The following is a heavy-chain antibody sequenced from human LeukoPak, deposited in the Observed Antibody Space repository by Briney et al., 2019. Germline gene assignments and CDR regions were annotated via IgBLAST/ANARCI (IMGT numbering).Heavy chain of an antibody. D-gene: IGHD4-17*01. CDR2: IYHSGST. CDR3: ARLGTVTTNWFDP. V-gene: IGHV4-4*02. J-gene: IGHJ5*02. Sequence: SETLSLTCAVSGGSISSGNWWSWVRQPPGKGLEWIGEIYHSGSTYYNPSLKSRVTISVDKSKNQFSLKLSSVTAADTAVYYCARLGTVTTNWFDPWGQGTLVTVSS. CDR1: GGSISSGNW.